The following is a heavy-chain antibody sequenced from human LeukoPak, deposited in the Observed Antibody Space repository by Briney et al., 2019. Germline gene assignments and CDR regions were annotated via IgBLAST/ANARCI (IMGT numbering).Heavy chain of an antibody. V-gene: IGHV3-64*01. CDR2: ISSNGGST. D-gene: IGHD3-9*01. CDR3: ARDSYPLYYDILTGYSPLDY. CDR1: GFTSSGYA. J-gene: IGHJ4*02. Sequence: PGGSLRLSCAASGFTSSGYAMHWVRQAPGKGLEYVSAISSNGGSTYYANSVKGRFTISRDNSKNTLYLQMGSLRAEDMAVYYCARDSYPLYYDILTGYSPLDYWGQGTLVTVSS.